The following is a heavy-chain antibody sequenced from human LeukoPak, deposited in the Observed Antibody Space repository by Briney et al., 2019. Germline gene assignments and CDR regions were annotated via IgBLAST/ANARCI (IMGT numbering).Heavy chain of an antibody. Sequence: SETLSLTCTVSGASISSYYWSWIRQPAGKALEWIGRIYVTGSTTYNPSLESRVTISVDTSKNQFSLKLSSVTAADTAVYYCARARKLANRAAAGIGNWFDPWGQGTLVTVSS. D-gene: IGHD6-13*01. J-gene: IGHJ5*02. CDR3: ARARKLANRAAAGIGNWFDP. CDR2: IYVTGST. CDR1: GASISSYY. V-gene: IGHV4-4*07.